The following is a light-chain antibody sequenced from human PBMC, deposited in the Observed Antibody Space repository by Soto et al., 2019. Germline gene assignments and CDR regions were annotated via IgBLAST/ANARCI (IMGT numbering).Light chain of an antibody. V-gene: IGLV2-23*01. Sequence: QSVLTQPASVSGSPGQSITISCTGTSSDVGSSNLVSWYQQHPGKAPKLMIYEGSKRPSGVSDRFSGSKTGNTASLTISGLQAEDEGDYYCCSYAGSSTWVIGGGTKLTVL. CDR3: CSYAGSSTWV. J-gene: IGLJ3*02. CDR2: EGS. CDR1: SSDVGSSNL.